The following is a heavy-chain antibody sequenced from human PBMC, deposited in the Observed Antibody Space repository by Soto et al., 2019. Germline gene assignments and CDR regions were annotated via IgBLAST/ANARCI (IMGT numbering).Heavy chain of an antibody. J-gene: IGHJ4*02. CDR2: INPNSGGT. CDR3: ARGIAVAGTIDY. Sequence: GASVKVSCKASGYTFTGYYMHWVRQAPGQGLEWMGWINPNSGGTNYAQKFQGWVTMTRDTSISTAYMELSRLRSEDTAVYYCARGIAVAGTIDYWGQGTLVTVSS. V-gene: IGHV1-2*04. D-gene: IGHD6-19*01. CDR1: GYTFTGYY.